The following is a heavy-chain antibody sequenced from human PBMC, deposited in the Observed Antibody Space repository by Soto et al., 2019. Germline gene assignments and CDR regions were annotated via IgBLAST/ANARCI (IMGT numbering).Heavy chain of an antibody. J-gene: IGHJ5*02. CDR1: GFTYNTYT. Sequence: GGSLRLSCSASGFTYNTYTLTWVRQAPGEGLEWVSSISSTSTSIYYADSVKGRFTISRDNAKNSLYLQMNSLRAEDTAVYYCTRDPGQFYYGINWFDPWGQGTLVTVSS. CDR3: TRDPGQFYYGINWFDP. V-gene: IGHV3-21*01. CDR2: ISSTSTSI. D-gene: IGHD3-10*01.